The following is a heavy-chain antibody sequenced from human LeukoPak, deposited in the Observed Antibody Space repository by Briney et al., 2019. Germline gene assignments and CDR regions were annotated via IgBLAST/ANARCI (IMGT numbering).Heavy chain of an antibody. CDR1: GFTFSSYW. J-gene: IGHJ5*01. V-gene: IGHV3-74*01. CDR3: AKAATYFYGSVTYDWFES. Sequence: PGGSLRLSCEASGFTFSSYWMHWVRQIPGKGLTWVSRIESNGLTLYADSVRDRFTISRDNGKNTIYLQMNSLRVDDTAIYYCAKAATYFYGSVTYDWFESWGQGTLVTVSS. CDR2: IESNGLT. D-gene: IGHD3-10*01.